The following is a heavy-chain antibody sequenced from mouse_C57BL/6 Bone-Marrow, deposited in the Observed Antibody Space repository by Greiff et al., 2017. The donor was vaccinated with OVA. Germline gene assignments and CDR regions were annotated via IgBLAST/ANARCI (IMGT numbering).Heavy chain of an antibody. CDR2: IYPGSGNT. CDR3: AREGLYGSSYDWYFDV. D-gene: IGHD1-1*01. J-gene: IGHJ1*03. Sequence: QVQLQQSGAELVRPGASVKLSCKASGYTFTDYYINWVKQRPGQGLEWIARIYPGSGNTYYNEKFKGKATLTAEKSSSTAYMQLSSLTSEDSAVYFCAREGLYGSSYDWYFDVWGTGTTVTVSS. V-gene: IGHV1-76*01. CDR1: GYTFTDYY.